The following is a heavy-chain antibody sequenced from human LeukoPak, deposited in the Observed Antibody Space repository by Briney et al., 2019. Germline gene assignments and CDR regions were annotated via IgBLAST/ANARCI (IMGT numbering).Heavy chain of an antibody. Sequence: PSETLSLTCTVSGGSISSYYWSWIRQPPGKGLEWIGYIYYSGSTNYNPSLKSRVTISVDTSKNQFSLKLSSVTAADTAVYYCARALPVVVAAATPTSYWYFDLWGRGTLVTVSS. CDR3: ARALPVVVAAATPTSYWYFDL. CDR2: IYYSGST. J-gene: IGHJ2*01. D-gene: IGHD2-15*01. CDR1: GGSISSYY. V-gene: IGHV4-59*01.